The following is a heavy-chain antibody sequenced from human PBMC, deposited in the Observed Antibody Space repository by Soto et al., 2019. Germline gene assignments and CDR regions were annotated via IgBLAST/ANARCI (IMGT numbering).Heavy chain of an antibody. CDR3: ATTRAAAGYYYVYGMEV. V-gene: IGHV1-58*01. CDR1: GFTFISSA. J-gene: IGHJ6*02. Sequence: QMQLVQSGPEVKKPGTSVKVSCKASGFTFISSAVQWVRQARGQRLEWIGWIVVGRGKTKYAQKFQERVTITRDMSTSTAYMELRSLRSEDTAVDYRATTRAAAGYYYVYGMEVWGQGYKVTVSS. CDR2: IVVGRGKT. D-gene: IGHD6-13*01.